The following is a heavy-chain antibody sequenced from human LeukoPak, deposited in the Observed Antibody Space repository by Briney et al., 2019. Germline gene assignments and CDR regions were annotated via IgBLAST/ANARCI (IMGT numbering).Heavy chain of an antibody. D-gene: IGHD6-19*01. J-gene: IGHJ3*02. V-gene: IGHV3-48*03. CDR1: GFTFRTYE. Sequence: PGGSLRLSCAASGFTFRTYEMNWVRQAPGKGLEWVSYMSSTGRTIYYADSVKGRFTTSRDNAKNSLYLQMNSLRAEDTAVYYCVCSSGWYAFDIWGQGTMVTVSS. CDR2: MSSTGRTI. CDR3: VCSSGWYAFDI.